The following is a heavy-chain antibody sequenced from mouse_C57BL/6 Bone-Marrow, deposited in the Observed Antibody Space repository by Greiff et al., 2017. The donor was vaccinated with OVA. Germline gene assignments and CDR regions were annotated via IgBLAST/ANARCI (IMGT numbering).Heavy chain of an antibody. D-gene: IGHD2-3*01. J-gene: IGHJ2*01. CDR1: GFSLTSYG. V-gene: IGHV2-3*01. CDR3: AIGADGYYGNYFDY. CDR2: IWGDGST. Sequence: VQRVESGPGLVAPSQSLSITCTVSGFSLTSYGVSWVRQPPGKGLEWLGVIWGDGSTNYHSALISRLSISKDNSKSQVFLKLNSLQTDDTATYYCAIGADGYYGNYFDYWGQGTTLTVSS.